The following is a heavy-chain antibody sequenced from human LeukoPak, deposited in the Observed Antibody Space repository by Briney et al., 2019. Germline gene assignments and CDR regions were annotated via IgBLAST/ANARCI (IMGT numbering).Heavy chain of an antibody. CDR3: ARDGGSSWYGETNWFDP. D-gene: IGHD6-13*01. Sequence: GASVKVSCKASGGTFSSYAINWVRQATGQGLEWMGWMNPNSGNTGYAQKFQGRVTITRNTSISTAYMELSSLRSKDTAVYYCARDGGSSWYGETNWFDPWGQGTLVTVSS. CDR2: MNPNSGNT. V-gene: IGHV1-8*03. J-gene: IGHJ5*02. CDR1: GGTFSSYA.